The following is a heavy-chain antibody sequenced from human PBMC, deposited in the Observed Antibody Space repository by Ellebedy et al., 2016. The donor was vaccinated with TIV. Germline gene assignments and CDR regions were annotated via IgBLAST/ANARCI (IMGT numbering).Heavy chain of an antibody. D-gene: IGHD3-9*01. CDR3: ARDWEAGVGYDILTGYYEGRKEDAFDI. J-gene: IGHJ3*02. CDR2: ISAYNGNT. CDR1: GYTFTSYG. V-gene: IGHV1-18*01. Sequence: ASVKVSCXASGYTFTSYGISWVRQAPGQGLEWMGWISAYNGNTNYAQKLQGRVTMTTDTSTSTAYMELRSLRSDDTAVYYCARDWEAGVGYDILTGYYEGRKEDAFDIWGQGTMVTVSS.